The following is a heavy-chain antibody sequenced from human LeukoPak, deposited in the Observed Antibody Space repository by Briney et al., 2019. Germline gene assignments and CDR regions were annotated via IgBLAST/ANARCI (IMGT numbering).Heavy chain of an antibody. CDR1: GFTFSRSW. CDR3: ARGDYYDSGTYPPDY. CDR2: INQDGSEK. Sequence: GGSLRLSCAASGFTFSRSWMNWVRQAPGKGLEWVANINQDGSEKYYVDSVKGRFTISRDNAKNSLYLQMNSLRAEDTAVYYCARGDYYDSGTYPPDYWGQGTLVTVSS. V-gene: IGHV3-7*01. J-gene: IGHJ4*02. D-gene: IGHD3-10*01.